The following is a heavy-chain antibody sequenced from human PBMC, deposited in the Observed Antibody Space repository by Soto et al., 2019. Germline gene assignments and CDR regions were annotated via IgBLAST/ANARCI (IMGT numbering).Heavy chain of an antibody. Sequence: SETLSLTCTVSGGSISSSSSYWGWIRQAPGKGLEWIGNVYYSGSTYSNPSLKSRVTISADTSKNQFSLRADDTAVYYCARDYYRFNSGYGFSMDVWGQGTTVTVSS. V-gene: IGHV4-39*02. J-gene: IGHJ6*02. D-gene: IGHD5-12*01. CDR2: VYYSGST. CDR1: GGSISSSSSY. CDR3: ARDYYRFNSGYGFSMDV.